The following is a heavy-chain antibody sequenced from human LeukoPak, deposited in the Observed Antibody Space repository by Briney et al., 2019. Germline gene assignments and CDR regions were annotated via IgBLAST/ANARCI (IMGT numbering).Heavy chain of an antibody. CDR3: AKDPRAIVIIPAATPDY. Sequence: GGSLRLSCAASGFTFTNYGMHWVRQAPGKGLEWVAFIRYDGGNKSYADSVKGRFTISRDNSKNTLYLQMNSLGAADTAVYYCAKDPRAIVIIPAATPDYWGQGTLVTVSS. D-gene: IGHD2-2*01. CDR1: GFTFTNYG. CDR2: IRYDGGNK. J-gene: IGHJ4*02. V-gene: IGHV3-30*02.